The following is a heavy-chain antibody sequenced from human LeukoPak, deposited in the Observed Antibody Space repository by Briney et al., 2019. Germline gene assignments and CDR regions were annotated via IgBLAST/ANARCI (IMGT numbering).Heavy chain of an antibody. CDR2: IYYSGST. Sequence: SETLSLTCAVYGGSFSGYYWDWIRQPPGKGLEWIGSIYYSGSTYYNPSLKSRVTISVDTSKNQFSLKLSSVTAADTAVYYCAREEYYDSSGSPPRYFQHWGQGTLVTVSS. CDR1: GGSFSGYY. V-gene: IGHV4-34*01. J-gene: IGHJ1*01. CDR3: AREEYYDSSGSPPRYFQH. D-gene: IGHD3-22*01.